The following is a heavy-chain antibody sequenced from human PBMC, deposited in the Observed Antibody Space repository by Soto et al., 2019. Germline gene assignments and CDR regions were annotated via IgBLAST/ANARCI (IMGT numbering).Heavy chain of an antibody. CDR1: GYTFTSYD. CDR2: MTPNSGNT. CDR3: ARERTGTTSMDV. V-gene: IGHV1-8*01. Sequence: QVQLVQSGAEVKKPGASVKVSCKASGYTFTSYDINWVRQATGQGLEWMGWMTPNSGNTGYAQKFQGRVTMARNTSISTAYMELSSLRSEDTTVYYCARERTGTTSMDVWGQGTTVTVSS. J-gene: IGHJ6*02. D-gene: IGHD1-1*01.